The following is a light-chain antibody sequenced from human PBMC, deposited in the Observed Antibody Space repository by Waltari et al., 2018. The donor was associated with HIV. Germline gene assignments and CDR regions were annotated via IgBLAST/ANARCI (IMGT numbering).Light chain of an antibody. CDR1: NLRTYY. CDR3: KTRDRSGNLYV. CDR2: GKN. Sequence: SSELTQDPAVSVALGQPVKITCQGDNLRTYYASRYQQKPGQAPVLVSYGKNRRPSEIPDRFSSSASRNKAFLTITGAQAEDEAEYYCKTRDRSGNLYVFGTGTTVTVL. J-gene: IGLJ1*01. V-gene: IGLV3-19*01.